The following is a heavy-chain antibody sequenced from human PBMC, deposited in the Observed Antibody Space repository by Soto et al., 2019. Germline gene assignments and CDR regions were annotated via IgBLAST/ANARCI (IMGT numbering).Heavy chain of an antibody. V-gene: IGHV3-48*04. CDR3: AKVPGIAVAGTDYYGMDV. D-gene: IGHD6-19*01. CDR2: ISSSGGGK. Sequence: GGSLRLSCAASGFTFSSYSMNWVRQAPGKGLEWVSYISSSGGGKYYADSVKGHFTVSRDNAKNSLYLQMNSLRAEDTAVYYCAKVPGIAVAGTDYYGMDVWGQGTTVTVSS. CDR1: GFTFSSYS. J-gene: IGHJ6*02.